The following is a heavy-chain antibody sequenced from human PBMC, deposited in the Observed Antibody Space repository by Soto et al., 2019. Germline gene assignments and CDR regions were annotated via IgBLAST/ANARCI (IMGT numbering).Heavy chain of an antibody. CDR3: ARSYCSGGGCPYGMDV. D-gene: IGHD2-15*01. CDR2: ISPSSSYI. V-gene: IGHV3-21*01. CDR1: GFTFSNFN. J-gene: IGHJ6*02. Sequence: GGSLRLSCTASGFTFSNFNINWVRQAPGEGLEWVSSISPSSSYIYYADSLKGRFTISRDNAKMSVYLLMHSLRADDTAVYYCARSYCSGGGCPYGMDVWGQGTTVTVSS.